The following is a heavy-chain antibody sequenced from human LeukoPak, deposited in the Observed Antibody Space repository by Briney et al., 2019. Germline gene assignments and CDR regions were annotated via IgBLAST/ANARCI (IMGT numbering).Heavy chain of an antibody. CDR2: ISAYNGNT. CDR1: GYTFTSYG. Sequence: GASVKVSCKASGYTFTSYGISWVRQAPGQGLEWMGWISAYNGNTNYAQELQGRVTMTTDTSASTAYMELRSLRSDDTAVYYCARDDPYSSGWYANYWGQGTLVTVSS. J-gene: IGHJ4*02. D-gene: IGHD6-19*01. CDR3: ARDDPYSSGWYANY. V-gene: IGHV1-18*01.